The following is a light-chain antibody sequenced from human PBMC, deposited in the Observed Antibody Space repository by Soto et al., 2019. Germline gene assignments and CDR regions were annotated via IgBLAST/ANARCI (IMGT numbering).Light chain of an antibody. CDR3: QQRSKWPPEVT. Sequence: EIVLTQSPATLSLSPGERVTLSCRASQSVSNSLAWYQQKPGQPPRLLIYDVSNRATGIPARFSGSGSGTEFTLTISSLEPEDFAVYYCQQRSKWPPEVTFGQGTRLEIK. J-gene: IGKJ5*01. CDR2: DVS. V-gene: IGKV3-11*01. CDR1: QSVSNS.